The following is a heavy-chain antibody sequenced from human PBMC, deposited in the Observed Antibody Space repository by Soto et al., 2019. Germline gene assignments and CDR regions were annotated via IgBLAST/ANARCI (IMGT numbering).Heavy chain of an antibody. CDR3: ARSPRSSPYFDY. J-gene: IGHJ4*02. CDR1: GYTFSNFW. CDR2: IYPGDQET. D-gene: IGHD6-13*01. Sequence: GESLKISCQCSGYTFSNFWIGWVRQLPGRGLEWMGIIYPGDQETRYSPSFHGKVTISADKSINTAYLQWNSLEASDTAFYFCARSPRSSPYFDYWGQGALVTVPQ. V-gene: IGHV5-51*01.